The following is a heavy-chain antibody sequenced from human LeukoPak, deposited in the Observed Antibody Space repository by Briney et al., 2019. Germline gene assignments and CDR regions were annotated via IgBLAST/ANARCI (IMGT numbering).Heavy chain of an antibody. Sequence: ASVKVSCTASGYTFTSYDINWVRQATGQGLEWMGWMNPNSGNTGYAQKFQGRVTMTRNTSISTAYMELSSLRSEDTAVYYCARAPDYPYDSSGPLMRWGQGTLVTVSS. CDR3: ARAPDYPYDSSGPLMR. CDR2: MNPNSGNT. CDR1: GYTFTSYD. V-gene: IGHV1-8*02. J-gene: IGHJ4*02. D-gene: IGHD3-22*01.